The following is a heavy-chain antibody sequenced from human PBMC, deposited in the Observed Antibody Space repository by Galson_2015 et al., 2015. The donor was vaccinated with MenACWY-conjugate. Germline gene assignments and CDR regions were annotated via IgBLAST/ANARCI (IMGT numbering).Heavy chain of an antibody. CDR2: ISSSGSTI. CDR1: GFTFSNHG. CDR3: ARDLSSVWYSALDF. J-gene: IGHJ3*01. D-gene: IGHD6-13*01. Sequence: SLRLSCAASGFTFSNHGMNWVHQAPGKGLEWLSYISSSGSTIYYADSLKGRFTISRDNAKNSLYLQMKSLRPEDTAVFYCARDLSSVWYSALDFWGQGTLVTVSS. V-gene: IGHV3-48*03.